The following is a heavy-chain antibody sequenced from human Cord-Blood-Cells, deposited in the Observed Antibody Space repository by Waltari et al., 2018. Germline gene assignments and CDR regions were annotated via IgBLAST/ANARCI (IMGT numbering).Heavy chain of an antibody. CDR1: GGTFSSYA. CDR3: ARDLTGDSDGQSGY. J-gene: IGHJ4*02. Sequence: QVQLVQSGAEVKKPGSSVKVSCKASGGTFSSYAISWVRQAPGQGLEWMGGIIPIFGTANYAQKLQGRVTITADESTSTAYMELSSLRSEDTAVYYCARDLTGDSDGQSGYWGQGTLVTVSS. D-gene: IGHD7-27*01. CDR2: IIPIFGTA. V-gene: IGHV1-69*01.